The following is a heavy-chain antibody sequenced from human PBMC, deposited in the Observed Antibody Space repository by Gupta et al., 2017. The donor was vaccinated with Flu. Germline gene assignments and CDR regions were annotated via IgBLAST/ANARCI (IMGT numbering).Heavy chain of an antibody. Sequence: QVQLVESGGGVVQPGRSLRLSCAASGFTFSSYGMHWVRQAPGQGLEWVAVVSSDGITKYYADSVKGRFTISRDNSRNTLYLQMSSLGAEDTAVYYCAKELNSNGYNSYFDNWGQGTLVTASS. J-gene: IGHJ4*02. CDR1: GFTFSSYG. CDR3: AKELNSNGYNSYFDN. CDR2: VSSDGITK. V-gene: IGHV3-30*18. D-gene: IGHD6-19*01.